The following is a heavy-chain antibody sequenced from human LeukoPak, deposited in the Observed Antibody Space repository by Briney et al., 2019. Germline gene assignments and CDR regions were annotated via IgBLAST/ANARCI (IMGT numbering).Heavy chain of an antibody. CDR2: ISNSGSTI. CDR1: GFTVSSNY. CDR3: ARERAAGLDY. D-gene: IGHD6-13*01. Sequence: GGSLRLSCAASGFTVSSNYMSWVRQAPGKGLEWVSYISNSGSTIYYADSVKGRFTISRDNAKNSLYLQMNSLRAEDTAVYYCARERAAGLDYWGQGTLVTVSS. V-gene: IGHV3-11*04. J-gene: IGHJ4*02.